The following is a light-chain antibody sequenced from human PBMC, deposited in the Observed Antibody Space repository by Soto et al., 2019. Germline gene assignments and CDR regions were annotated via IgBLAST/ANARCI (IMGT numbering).Light chain of an antibody. CDR1: QSVSSNY. J-gene: IGKJ1*01. CDR3: QQYVSSPST. CDR2: GAS. V-gene: IGKV3-20*01. Sequence: IVLTQSPGTLSLSPGERATLSCRAGQSVSSNYLAWSQQKPGQAPRLLIYGASSRATGIPDKFSGSGSGTDFTLTIDGLEPEDFAGYFCQQYVSSPSTFGQGTKVDIK.